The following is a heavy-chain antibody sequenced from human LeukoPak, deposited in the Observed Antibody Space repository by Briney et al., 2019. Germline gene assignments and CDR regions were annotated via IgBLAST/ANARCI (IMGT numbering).Heavy chain of an antibody. V-gene: IGHV4-39*01. CDR3: ARRKKNPQPGWFDP. J-gene: IGHJ5*02. D-gene: IGHD1-14*01. CDR2: IYYSGST. CDR1: GGSISSSSYY. Sequence: PSETLSLTCTVSGGSISSSSYYWGWIRQPPGKGLEWIGSIYYSGSTYYNPSLKSRVTISVDTSKNQFSLKLSSVTAADTAVYYCARRKKNPQPGWFDPWGQGTLVTVSS.